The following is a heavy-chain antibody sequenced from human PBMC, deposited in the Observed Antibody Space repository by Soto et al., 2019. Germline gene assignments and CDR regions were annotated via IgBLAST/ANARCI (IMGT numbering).Heavy chain of an antibody. CDR2: IIPIFGTA. D-gene: IGHD2-15*01. CDR3: ASHEGDYCSGGSCYGGGYFDY. CDR1: GGTFSSYA. J-gene: IGHJ4*02. Sequence: QVQLVQSGAEVKKPGSSVKVSCKASGGTFSSYAISWVRQAPGQGLEWMGGIIPIFGTANYAQKFQGRVTIPADESMSPASMELSSLRCGDTAVYFCASHEGDYCSGGSCYGGGYFDYWGQGTLVTVSS. V-gene: IGHV1-69*01.